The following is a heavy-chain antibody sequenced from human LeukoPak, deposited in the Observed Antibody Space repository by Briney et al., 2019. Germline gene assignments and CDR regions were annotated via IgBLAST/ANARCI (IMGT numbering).Heavy chain of an antibody. CDR3: ARASNYDSSDYYFYWYFDL. Sequence: SETLSLTCTVSGGSFSSYYWSWVRQTPGKGLEWIGYIYYSGTTKYNPSLRSRVTISIDTSKSRFSLKLSSVTAADTAVYYCARASNYDSSDYYFYWYFDLWGRGTLVTVSS. J-gene: IGHJ2*01. CDR2: IYYSGTT. D-gene: IGHD3-22*01. V-gene: IGHV4-59*01. CDR1: GGSFSSYY.